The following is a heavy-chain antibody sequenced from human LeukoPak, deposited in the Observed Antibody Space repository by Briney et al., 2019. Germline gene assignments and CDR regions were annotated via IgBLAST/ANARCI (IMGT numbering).Heavy chain of an antibody. D-gene: IGHD3-10*01. V-gene: IGHV4-4*07. CDR3: ARVRRFGELVVFDY. CDR1: GGSISSYY. CDR2: IYTSGST. Sequence: PSETLSLTRTVSGGSISSYYWSWIRQPAGKGLEWIGRIYTSGSTNYNPSLKSRVTMSVDTSKNQFSLKLSSVTAADTAVYYCARVRRFGELVVFDYWGQGTLVTVSS. J-gene: IGHJ4*02.